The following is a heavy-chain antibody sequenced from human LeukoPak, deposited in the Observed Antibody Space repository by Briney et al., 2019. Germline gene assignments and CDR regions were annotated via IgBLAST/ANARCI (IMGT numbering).Heavy chain of an antibody. D-gene: IGHD6-19*01. CDR2: LSGSGVST. CDR1: GFTFRSYA. V-gene: IGHV3-23*01. J-gene: IGHJ4*02. Sequence: GGSLRLSCAASGFTFRSYAMSWVRQAPGKGLEWVSGLSGSGVSTYYADSVKGRFTISRDNSKNTLYLQMNSLRVEDTAVYYCAKVEQWQYFDYWGQGTPVTVSS. CDR3: AKVEQWQYFDY.